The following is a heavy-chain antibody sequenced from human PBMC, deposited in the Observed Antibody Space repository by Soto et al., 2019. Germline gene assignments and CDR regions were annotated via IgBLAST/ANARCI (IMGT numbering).Heavy chain of an antibody. D-gene: IGHD3-22*01. V-gene: IGHV3-30-3*01. CDR2: ISYDGSSK. CDR1: GFTFRRYA. CDR3: ARDPRQYSSGWFDY. Sequence: GGSLRLSCAASGFTFRRYAMHWVRQAPGKGLEWVAIISYDGSSKYYADSVKGRFTISRDNSKNTLYLQMNSLRAEDTAVYYCARDPRQYSSGWFDYWGQGTLVTVSS. J-gene: IGHJ5*01.